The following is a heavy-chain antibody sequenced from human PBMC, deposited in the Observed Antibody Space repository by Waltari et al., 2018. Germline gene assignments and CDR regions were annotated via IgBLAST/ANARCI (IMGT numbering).Heavy chain of an antibody. D-gene: IGHD2-21*01. CDR3: ARDQDWAFDY. J-gene: IGHJ4*02. V-gene: IGHV3-48*02. CDR1: GFTFSRYR. Sequence: EVQLVESGGGLVQPGGSLKLSCAASGFTFSRYRKNWVRQAPGKGLEWVSHIGPGGSNIGYADSVKGRITISRDNAQNSLYLIINSLTDEDTAVYYCARDQDWAFDYWGRGTLVTVSS. CDR2: IGPGGSNI.